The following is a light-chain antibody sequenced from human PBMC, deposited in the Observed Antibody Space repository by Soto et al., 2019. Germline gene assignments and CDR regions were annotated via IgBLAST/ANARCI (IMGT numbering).Light chain of an antibody. J-gene: IGKJ1*01. CDR3: QQYNSYWT. V-gene: IGKV1-5*03. CDR2: KAS. Sequence: DIQMTQSPSTLSASVGDRVTITCRANQSISSWLAWYQQKPGKAPKLLIYKASNLESGVPSRFSGSGSGTEFTLTISSLQPDDFATYYCQQYNSYWTFGQGTKVEIK. CDR1: QSISSW.